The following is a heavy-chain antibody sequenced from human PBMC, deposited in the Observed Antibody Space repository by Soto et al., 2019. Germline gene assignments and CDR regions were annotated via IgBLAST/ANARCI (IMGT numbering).Heavy chain of an antibody. J-gene: IGHJ5*02. V-gene: IGHV4-59*01. Sequence: SETLSLTCTVSGGSISSYYWSWIRQPPGKGLEWIGYIYYSGSTNYNPSLKSRVTITKDTSKNQVVLTMTNMDPVDTATYYCALRRGYCSGGSCYSIWFDPWGQGTLVTVSS. CDR1: GGSISSYY. D-gene: IGHD2-15*01. CDR2: IYYSGST. CDR3: ALRRGYCSGGSCYSIWFDP.